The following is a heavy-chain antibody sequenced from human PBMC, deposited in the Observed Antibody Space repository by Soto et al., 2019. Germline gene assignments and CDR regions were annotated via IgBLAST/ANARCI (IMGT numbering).Heavy chain of an antibody. Sequence: GGSLRLSCAASGFTFSSYGMHWVRQAPGKGLEWVAVISYDGSNKYYADSVKGRFTISRDNSKNTLYLQMNSLRAEDTAVYYCARELPPSSTPGAYWGQGTLVTVSS. CDR2: ISYDGSNK. D-gene: IGHD2-2*01. CDR1: GFTFSSYG. V-gene: IGHV3-30*19. CDR3: ARELPPSSTPGAY. J-gene: IGHJ4*02.